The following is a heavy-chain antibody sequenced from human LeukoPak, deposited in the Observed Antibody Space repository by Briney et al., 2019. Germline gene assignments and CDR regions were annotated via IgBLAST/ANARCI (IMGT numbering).Heavy chain of an antibody. CDR1: GGSISNYY. Sequence: SETLSLTCTVSGGSISNYYWSWIRQPAGKGLEWIGLIYTSGSTNYNPSLKSRVTMSVDTSKNQFSLKLSPVTAADTAVYYCARAMVRGVSVGHWFDPWGQGTLVTVSP. D-gene: IGHD3-10*01. V-gene: IGHV4-4*07. J-gene: IGHJ5*02. CDR3: ARAMVRGVSVGHWFDP. CDR2: IYTSGST.